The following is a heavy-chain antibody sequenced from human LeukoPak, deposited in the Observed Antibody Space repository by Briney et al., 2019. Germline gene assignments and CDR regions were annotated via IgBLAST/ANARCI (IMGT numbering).Heavy chain of an antibody. CDR2: ISGSGGST. D-gene: IGHD6-13*01. CDR1: GFTFSSYE. J-gene: IGHJ4*02. V-gene: IGHV3-23*01. CDR3: AKGYSSSFGYFDY. Sequence: PGGSLRLSCAASGFTFSSYEMNWVRQAPGKGLEWVSAISGSGGSTYYADSVKGRFTISRDNSKNTLYLQMNSLRAEDTAVYYCAKGYSSSFGYFDYWGQGTLVTVSS.